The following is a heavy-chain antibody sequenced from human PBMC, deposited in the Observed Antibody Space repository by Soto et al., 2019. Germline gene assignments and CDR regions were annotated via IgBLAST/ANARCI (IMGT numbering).Heavy chain of an antibody. CDR3: ARSFTKSRRGGVAFDY. J-gene: IGHJ4*02. D-gene: IGHD3-3*01. CDR2: IVPIYGST. Sequence: QVQLVQSGAEVKKPGSSGKVSCTTSGGTISSVGMNWVRQAPGQGRECMGGIVPIYGSTRYAEKFQGRVTSTADASTSTVCMALSSLRSEDTAVYYCARSFTKSRRGGVAFDYWGQGTLLTVSP. CDR1: GGTISSVG. V-gene: IGHV1-69*01.